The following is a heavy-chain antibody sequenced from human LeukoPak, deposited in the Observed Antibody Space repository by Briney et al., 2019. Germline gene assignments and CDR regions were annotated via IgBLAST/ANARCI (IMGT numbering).Heavy chain of an antibody. J-gene: IGHJ6*02. D-gene: IGHD3-22*01. V-gene: IGHV3-23*01. Sequence: GGSLRLSCAASGFSFSSYAMSWVRQAPGKGLEWVSTISGGGGSTFYADSVKGRFTISRDNSKNTLYLQMNSLRAEDTAVYYCAKRAYYYDSTGDYYYYYGMDVWGQGTMVTVSS. CDR3: AKRAYYYDSTGDYYYYYGMDV. CDR2: ISGGGGST. CDR1: GFSFSSYA.